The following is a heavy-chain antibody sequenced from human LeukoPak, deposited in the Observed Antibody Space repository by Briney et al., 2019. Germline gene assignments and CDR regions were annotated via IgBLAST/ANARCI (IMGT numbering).Heavy chain of an antibody. Sequence: PSETLSLTCTVSGGSVNSGSYYWNWIRQPPGKGLEWIGYIYYSGSTNYNPSLKSRVTISVDTSKNQFSLKLSSVTAADTAVYYCARSAYSGSYHSDYWSQGTLVTVSS. CDR2: IYYSGST. CDR3: ARSAYSGSYHSDY. V-gene: IGHV4-61*01. CDR1: GGSVNSGSYY. D-gene: IGHD1-26*01. J-gene: IGHJ4*02.